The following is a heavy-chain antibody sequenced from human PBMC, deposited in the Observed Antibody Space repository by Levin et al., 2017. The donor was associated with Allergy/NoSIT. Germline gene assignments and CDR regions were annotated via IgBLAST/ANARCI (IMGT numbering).Heavy chain of an antibody. CDR1: GYSISSGYY. J-gene: IGHJ5*02. CDR3: ARSQSVGWLRLGGNWFDP. D-gene: IGHD5-12*01. Sequence: PSETLSLTCAVSGYSISSGYYWGWIRQPPGKGLEWIGSIYHSGSTYYNPSLKSRVTISVDTSKNQFSLKLSSVTAADTAVYYCARSQSVGWLRLGGNWFDPWGQGTLVTVSS. V-gene: IGHV4-38-2*01. CDR2: IYHSGST.